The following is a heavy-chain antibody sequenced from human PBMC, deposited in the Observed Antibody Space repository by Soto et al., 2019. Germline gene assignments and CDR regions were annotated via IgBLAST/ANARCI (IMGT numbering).Heavy chain of an antibody. CDR1: GFTITYYG. CDR2: LSSDGISE. D-gene: IGHD5-18*01. CDR3: ARNFAPQGQYNFDY. V-gene: IGHV3-33*01. Sequence: QVQLVESGGGVVQPGWSLRLSCAASGFTITYYGMHWVRQAPGKGLEWVAALSSDGISEYYADSVKGRFSVSRDNIKNSMFLQISSLKGEDTAVYFCARNFAPQGQYNFDYWGQGTLVTVSS. J-gene: IGHJ4*02.